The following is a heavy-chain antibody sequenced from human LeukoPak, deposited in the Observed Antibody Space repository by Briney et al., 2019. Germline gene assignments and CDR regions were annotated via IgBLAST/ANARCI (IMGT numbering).Heavy chain of an antibody. CDR3: ARVVEALWFGELLTTYYYYYYMDV. CDR2: IYYSGGT. CDR1: GGSISSHY. Sequence: PSETLSLTCTVSGGSISSHYWSWIRQPPGKGLEWIGYIYYSGGTNYNTSLKSRVTISVDTSKNQFSLKLSSVTAADTAVYYCARVVEALWFGELLTTYYYYYYMDVWGKGTTVTVSS. D-gene: IGHD3-10*01. V-gene: IGHV4-59*11. J-gene: IGHJ6*03.